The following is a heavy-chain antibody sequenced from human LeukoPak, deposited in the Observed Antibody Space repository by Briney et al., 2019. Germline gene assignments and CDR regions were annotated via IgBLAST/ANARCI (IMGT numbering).Heavy chain of an antibody. J-gene: IGHJ6*03. D-gene: IGHD3-3*01. CDR2: IIPIFGTA. V-gene: IGHV1-69*05. CDR1: GGTFSSYA. Sequence: ASVKVSCKASGGTFSSYAISWVRQAPGQGLEWMEGIIPIFGTANYAQKFQGRVTITTDESTSTAYMELSSLRSEDTAVYYCARDHGPYGDYDFWSGYRYYYYMDVWGKGTTVTVSS. CDR3: ARDHGPYGDYDFWSGYRYYYYMDV.